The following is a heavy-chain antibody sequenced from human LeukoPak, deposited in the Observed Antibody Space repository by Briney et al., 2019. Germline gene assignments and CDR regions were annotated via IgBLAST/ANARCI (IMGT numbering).Heavy chain of an antibody. Sequence: GGSLRLSCAASGFTFSSYWMSWVRQAPGKGLEWVANIKQDGSEKYYVDSVKGRFTISRDNAKNSLYLQMNSLRVEDTAVYYCARMYYYGSGSYYNLDCWGQGTLVTVSS. V-gene: IGHV3-7*01. J-gene: IGHJ4*02. D-gene: IGHD3-10*01. CDR1: GFTFSSYW. CDR2: IKQDGSEK. CDR3: ARMYYYGSGSYYNLDC.